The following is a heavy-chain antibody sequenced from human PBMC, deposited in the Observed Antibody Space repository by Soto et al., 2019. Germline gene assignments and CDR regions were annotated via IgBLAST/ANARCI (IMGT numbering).Heavy chain of an antibody. CDR3: ARGAIRGVIITWFDP. CDR1: GGSISSNNW. V-gene: IGHV4-4*02. D-gene: IGHD3-10*01. CDR2: IYHNGSS. J-gene: IGHJ5*02. Sequence: PSETLSLTCAVSGGSISSNNWWTWVRQPPGKGLEWIGEIYHNGSSNYHPSLKSRITISVDRSKNQFSLKLSSVTAADTAVYYCARGAIRGVIITWFDPWGQGTLVTVSS.